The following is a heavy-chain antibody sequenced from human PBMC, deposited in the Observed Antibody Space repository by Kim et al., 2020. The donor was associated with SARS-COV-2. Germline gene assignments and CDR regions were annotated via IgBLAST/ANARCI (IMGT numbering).Heavy chain of an antibody. CDR3: ARQDSSGYYYVLMHDY. CDR1: GYSFTSYW. D-gene: IGHD3-22*01. J-gene: IGHJ4*02. V-gene: IGHV5-10-1*01. Sequence: GESLKISCKGSGYSFTSYWISWVRQMPGKGLEWMGRIDPSDSYTNYSPSFQGHVTISADKSISTAYLQWSSLKASDTAMYYCARQDSSGYYYVLMHDYWGQGTLVTVSS. CDR2: IDPSDSYT.